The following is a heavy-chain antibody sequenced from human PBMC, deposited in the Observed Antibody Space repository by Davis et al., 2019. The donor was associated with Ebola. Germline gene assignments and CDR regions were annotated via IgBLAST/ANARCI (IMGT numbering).Heavy chain of an antibody. Sequence: ASVKVSCKASGYTFTSYYMHWVRQAPGQGLEWMGIINPSGGSTSYAQKFQGRVTMTRDTSTSTVYMELSSLRSEDTAVYYCARDFEQQPVVYYYYYGMDVWGQGTTVAVSS. D-gene: IGHD6-13*01. V-gene: IGHV1-46*01. CDR3: ARDFEQQPVVYYYYYGMDV. CDR2: INPSGGST. J-gene: IGHJ6*02. CDR1: GYTFTSYY.